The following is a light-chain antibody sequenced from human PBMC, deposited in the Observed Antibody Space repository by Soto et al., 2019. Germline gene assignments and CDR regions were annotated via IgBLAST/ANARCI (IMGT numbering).Light chain of an antibody. V-gene: IGKV1-5*01. Sequence: DIQMTQSPSTLSASVGDRVTITCRASQSISSWLAWYQQKPGKAPNLLIYDASSLQRGVPSRFSGSGSGTEFTLTISNLQPDDFATYYCQQYNSYSQTFGQGTKVDIK. CDR3: QQYNSYSQT. CDR2: DAS. J-gene: IGKJ1*01. CDR1: QSISSW.